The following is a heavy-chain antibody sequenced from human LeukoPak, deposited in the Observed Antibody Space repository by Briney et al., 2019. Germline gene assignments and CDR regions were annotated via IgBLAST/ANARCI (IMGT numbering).Heavy chain of an antibody. CDR1: GYTFTSYG. V-gene: IGHV1-18*01. CDR3: ARDGDYGGNSVPLDY. Sequence: ASVKVSCKASGYTFTSYGISWVRQAPGQGLEWMGWISAYNGNTNYAQKLQGRVTMTTDTSTSTAYMELRSLRSEDTAVYYCARDGDYGGNSVPLDYWGQGTLVTVSS. CDR2: ISAYNGNT. J-gene: IGHJ4*02. D-gene: IGHD4-23*01.